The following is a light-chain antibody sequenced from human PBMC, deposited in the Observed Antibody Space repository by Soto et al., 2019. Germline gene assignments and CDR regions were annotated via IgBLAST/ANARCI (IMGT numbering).Light chain of an antibody. Sequence: QSVLTQPASVSASPRQSITISCTGTSSVVGGYNFVSWYQQHPGKAPKLMIYDVSNRPSGVSNRFSGSKSGNTASLTISGLQTEDDADYYCSSYTSSTTDVFGTGTKVTVL. CDR1: SSVVGGYNF. CDR3: SSYTSSTTDV. CDR2: DVS. J-gene: IGLJ1*01. V-gene: IGLV2-14*01.